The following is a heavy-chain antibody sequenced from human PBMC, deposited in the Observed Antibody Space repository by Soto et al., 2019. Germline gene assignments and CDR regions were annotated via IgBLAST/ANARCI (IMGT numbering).Heavy chain of an antibody. CDR1: GFSVRNIF. V-gene: IGHV3-53*01. CDR2: MSSDGNT. D-gene: IGHD5-12*01. Sequence: GGSLRLSCAASGFSVRNIFMICFRQAPVKGLEWVSTMSSDGNTYYAESVKGRFTISRDSSKNTLWLQMNSLRVDDTAVYYCARDHAFGGYDYRGQGTLVTVSS. J-gene: IGHJ4*02. CDR3: ARDHAFGGYDY.